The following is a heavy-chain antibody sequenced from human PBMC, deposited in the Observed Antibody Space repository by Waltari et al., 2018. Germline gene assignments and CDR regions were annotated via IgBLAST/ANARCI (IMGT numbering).Heavy chain of an antibody. J-gene: IGHJ4*02. D-gene: IGHD5-18*01. CDR3: ARGVRGYSYAYYFDY. V-gene: IGHV4-30-2*01. CDR2: IYHSGST. Sequence: QVQLQESGPGLVKPSQTLSLPCTVPGGSIRRGGYYWSWIRRHPGKGLEWIGYIYHSGSTYYNPSLKSRVTISVDRSKNQFSLKLSSVTAADTAVYYCARGVRGYSYAYYFDYWGQGTLVTVSS. CDR1: GGSIRRGGYY.